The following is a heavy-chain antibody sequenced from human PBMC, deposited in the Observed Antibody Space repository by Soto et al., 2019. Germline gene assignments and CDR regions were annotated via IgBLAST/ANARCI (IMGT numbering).Heavy chain of an antibody. J-gene: IGHJ4*02. CDR2: IDSDGSRT. D-gene: IGHD2-2*01. CDR3: ASLSAPVGY. CDR1: GFTFSSYW. V-gene: IGHV3-74*01. Sequence: GGSLRLSCAASGFTFSSYWMHWVRQAPGKGLVWVSEIDSDGSRTNYADSVKGRFTISRDNAKNTLYLQMNSLRAEDTAVYYCASLSAPVGYWGQGTLVTVSS.